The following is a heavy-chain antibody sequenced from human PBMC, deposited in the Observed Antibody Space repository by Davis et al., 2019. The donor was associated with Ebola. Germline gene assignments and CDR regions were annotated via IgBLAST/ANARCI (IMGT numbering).Heavy chain of an antibody. D-gene: IGHD1-26*01. V-gene: IGHV3-30*02. J-gene: IGHJ4*02. CDR2: IRYDGSNK. Sequence: GESLKISCAASGFTFSSYGMHWVRQAPGKGLEWVAFIRYDGSNKYYADSVKGRFTISRDNSKNTLYLQMNSLRAEDTAVYYCAKEEVGATYFDYWGQGTLVTVSS. CDR1: GFTFSSYG. CDR3: AKEEVGATYFDY.